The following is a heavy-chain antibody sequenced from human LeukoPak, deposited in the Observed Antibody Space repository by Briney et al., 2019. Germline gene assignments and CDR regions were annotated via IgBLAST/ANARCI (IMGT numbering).Heavy chain of an antibody. Sequence: SVTVSCKAYGGTFSRYAISWVRQAPGQGLEWMGGIIPIFGTANYAQKFQGRVTITADESTTTAYMELSSLRSDDTAVYYCARDRKSGYSYASEYWGQGTLVTVSS. CDR1: GGTFSRYA. CDR2: IIPIFGTA. V-gene: IGHV1-69*13. CDR3: ARDRKSGYSYASEY. D-gene: IGHD5-18*01. J-gene: IGHJ4*02.